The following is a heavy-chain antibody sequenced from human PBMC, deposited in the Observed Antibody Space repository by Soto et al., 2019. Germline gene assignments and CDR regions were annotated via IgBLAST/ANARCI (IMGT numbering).Heavy chain of an antibody. CDR3: ASDGVGATAFCEDLDY. J-gene: IGHJ4*02. CDR1: GSIFRGYG. CDR2: IRFDGSNI. Sequence: QVLLVESGGGVVQPGRSLRLSCAASGSIFRGYGMHWVRQAPGKGLEWVAVIRFDGSNINYADFVMGRFTISRDNSKNTLDLEMNSLRVEDTAVYYCASDGVGATAFCEDLDYWGQGTLVTVSS. D-gene: IGHD2-15*01. V-gene: IGHV3-33*01.